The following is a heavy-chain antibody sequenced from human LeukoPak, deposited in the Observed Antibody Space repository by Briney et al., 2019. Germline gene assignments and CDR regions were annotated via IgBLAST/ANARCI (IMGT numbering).Heavy chain of an antibody. V-gene: IGHV3-23*01. D-gene: IGHD2-2*01. J-gene: IGHJ4*02. CDR2: IGYRGGSI. CDR1: GITFSNYA. Sequence: GGSLRLSCAASGITFSNYAMSWVRQAPGKGLEWVSIIGYRGGSIYYAYSVKGRFTISRDNSKNTLYLQMNSLRAEDTAVYYCAKDQVPAATSWYFDYWGQGTLVTVSS. CDR3: AKDQVPAATSWYFDY.